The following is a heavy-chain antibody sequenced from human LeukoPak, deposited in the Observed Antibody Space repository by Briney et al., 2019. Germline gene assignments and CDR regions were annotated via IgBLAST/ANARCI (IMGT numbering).Heavy chain of an antibody. CDR2: INPNSVVT. CDR3: ARPDYGSGNYYYFEY. J-gene: IGHJ4*02. V-gene: IGHV1-2*02. CDR1: GYTFTGYY. Sequence: ASLKVSCKASGYTFTGYYIHWVRQAPGQGLEWLGWINPNSVVTNYAQKFQGRVTMTRDTSINTAYMELNRLRLDDTAVYYCARPDYGSGNYYYFEYWGQGTLVTVSS. D-gene: IGHD3-10*01.